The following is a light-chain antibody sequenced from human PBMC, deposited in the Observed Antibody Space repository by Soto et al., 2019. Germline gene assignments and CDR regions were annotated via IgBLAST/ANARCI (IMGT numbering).Light chain of an antibody. CDR2: GAS. V-gene: IGKV3-11*01. Sequence: EVVLTQFPATLSLSPGDRAALSCKASQSVHNFLAWYQQRPGQAPRLLIYGASNRAAGVPDRFSGSGSGTDFTLHINSLEAEDFAVYYCQQRSNWPPITFGQGTRLDIK. J-gene: IGKJ5*01. CDR1: QSVHNF. CDR3: QQRSNWPPIT.